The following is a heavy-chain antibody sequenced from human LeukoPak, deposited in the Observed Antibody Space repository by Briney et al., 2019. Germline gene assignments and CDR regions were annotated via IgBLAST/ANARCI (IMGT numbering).Heavy chain of an antibody. CDR1: GGSISSGGYY. Sequence: KASETLSLTCTVSGGSISSGGYYWNWIRQPPGKGLEWIAYIHQSGITVSNPSLKSRLTLSLDASKNQFSLRLTSVTVADTAVYYCARDLEYCSTTSCFTWGQGTLVTVSS. V-gene: IGHV4-30-2*01. J-gene: IGHJ5*02. D-gene: IGHD2-2*01. CDR2: IHQSGIT. CDR3: ARDLEYCSTTSCFT.